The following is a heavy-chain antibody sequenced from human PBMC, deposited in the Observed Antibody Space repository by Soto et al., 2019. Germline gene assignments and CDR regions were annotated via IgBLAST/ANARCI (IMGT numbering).Heavy chain of an antibody. V-gene: IGHV1-24*01. CDR1: GYTLTELS. D-gene: IGHD3-3*01. J-gene: IGHJ4*02. Sequence: ASVKVSCKVSGYTLTELSMHWVRQAPGKGLEWMGGFDPEDGETIYAQKFQGRVTMTEDTSTDTAYMELSSLRSEDTAVYYYATEGPARGYYRVVRLDYWGQGTLVTVSS. CDR3: ATEGPARGYYRVVRLDY. CDR2: FDPEDGET.